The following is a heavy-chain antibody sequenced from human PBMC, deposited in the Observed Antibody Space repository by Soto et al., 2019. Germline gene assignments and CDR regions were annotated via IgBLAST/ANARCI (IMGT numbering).Heavy chain of an antibody. V-gene: IGHV3-11*05. D-gene: IGHD5-12*01. CDR1: GFTFSDYY. J-gene: IGHJ4*02. Sequence: GGSLRLSCAASGFTFSDYYMSWIRQAPGKGLEWVSYISSSSSYTNYADSVNGRFTISRDNAKNSLYLQMNSLRAEDTAVYYCARDHHRYSGYDYVDYWGQGT. CDR3: ARDHHRYSGYDYVDY. CDR2: ISSSSSYT.